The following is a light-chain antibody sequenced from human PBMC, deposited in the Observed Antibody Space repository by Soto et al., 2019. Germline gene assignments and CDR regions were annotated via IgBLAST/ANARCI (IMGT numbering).Light chain of an antibody. CDR2: GAS. Sequence: EIVMTHSPATLSMSPGEIATLSCRASQNVSSNLAWYQQKPGQAPRLLIYGASTRATDIPARFSGSGSGTEFTLTISSLQPEDFAVYYCLHRNNWAWTFGQGTKVDIK. J-gene: IGKJ1*01. CDR3: LHRNNWAWT. CDR1: QNVSSN. V-gene: IGKV3-15*01.